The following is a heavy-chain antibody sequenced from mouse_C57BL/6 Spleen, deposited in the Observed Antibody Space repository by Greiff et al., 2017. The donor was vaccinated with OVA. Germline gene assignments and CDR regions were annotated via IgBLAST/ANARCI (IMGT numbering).Heavy chain of an antibody. J-gene: IGHJ4*01. Sequence: QVQFQQSGAELARPGASVKLSCKASGYTFTSYGISWVKQRTGQGLEWIGEIYPRSGNTYYNEKFKGKATLTADKSSSTAYMELRSLTSEDSAVYFCAREGITTVVGQGAMDYWGQGTSVTVSS. D-gene: IGHD1-1*01. V-gene: IGHV1-81*01. CDR2: IYPRSGNT. CDR3: AREGITTVVGQGAMDY. CDR1: GYTFTSYG.